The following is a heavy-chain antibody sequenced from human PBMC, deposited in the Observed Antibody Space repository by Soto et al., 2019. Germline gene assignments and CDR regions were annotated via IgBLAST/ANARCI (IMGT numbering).Heavy chain of an antibody. CDR2: INSDGSST. J-gene: IGHJ6*02. D-gene: IGHD5-18*01. CDR1: GFIFSSYW. Sequence: EVQLVESGGGLVQPGGSLRLSCAASGFIFSSYWMHWVRQAPGKGLVWVSRINSDGSSTSYADSVKGRFTIYRDNAKNTLYLQMNSLRAEDTAVYYCARGGYSYGYDYYYGMDVWGQGTTVTVSS. CDR3: ARGGYSYGYDYYYGMDV. V-gene: IGHV3-74*01.